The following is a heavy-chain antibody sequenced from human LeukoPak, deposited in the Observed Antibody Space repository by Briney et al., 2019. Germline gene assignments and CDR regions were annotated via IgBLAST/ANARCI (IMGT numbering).Heavy chain of an antibody. J-gene: IGHJ4*02. D-gene: IGHD3-22*01. CDR3: ARHREGYDSSGYSDY. V-gene: IGHV4-39*01. CDR2: IYYSGST. CDR1: GGSISSSSYY. Sequence: SETLSLTCTVSGGSISSSSYYWGWIRQPPGKGLEWIGSIYYSGSTYYNPSLKSRVTIPVDTSKNQFSLKLSSVTAADTAVYYCARHREGYDSSGYSDYWGQGTLVTVSS.